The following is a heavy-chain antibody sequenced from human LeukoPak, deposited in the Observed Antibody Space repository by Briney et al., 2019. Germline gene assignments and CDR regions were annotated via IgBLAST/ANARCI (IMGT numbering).Heavy chain of an antibody. D-gene: IGHD6-19*01. Sequence: PGGSLRLSCAASGFTFSSYSMNWVRQAPGKGLDWVSSISSSSSYIYYEDSVKGRFTISRDNAKNSLYLQMNSLRAEDTAVYYCARERTGGGWYGAFDIWGQGTMVTVSS. V-gene: IGHV3-21*01. CDR3: ARERTGGGWYGAFDI. CDR2: ISSSSSYI. J-gene: IGHJ3*02. CDR1: GFTFSSYS.